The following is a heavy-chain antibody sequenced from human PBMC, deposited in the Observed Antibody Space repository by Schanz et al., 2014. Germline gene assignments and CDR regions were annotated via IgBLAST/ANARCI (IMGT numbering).Heavy chain of an antibody. CDR2: ISSSGSYT. Sequence: VQLLQSGGALVQPGGSLRLSCAASGFTFSDYYMSWIRQAPGKGLEWVSYISSSGSYTNYADSVKGRFTTSRDNGKNSLYLQMNSLRAEDTAVYYCARLDSSSWYPSDYWGQGTLVTVSS. CDR3: ARLDSSSWYPSDY. J-gene: IGHJ4*02. D-gene: IGHD6-13*01. CDR1: GFTFSDYY. V-gene: IGHV3-11*03.